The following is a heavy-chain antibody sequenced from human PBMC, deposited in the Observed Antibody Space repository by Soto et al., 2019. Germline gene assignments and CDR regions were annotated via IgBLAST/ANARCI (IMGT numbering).Heavy chain of an antibody. CDR1: GYTFTSYD. J-gene: IGHJ6*02. CDR3: ARRVLNSSPTLSYHYYGMDV. Sequence: QVQLVQSGAEVKKPGASVKVSCKASGYTFTSYDINWVRQATGQGPEWMGWMNPNSGNTGYAQKFQGRVTMTRNNTINTADIELSSLRSEYTALYYGARRVLNSSPTLSYHYYGMDVWRQGTTVTVSS. CDR2: MNPNSGNT. V-gene: IGHV1-8*01. D-gene: IGHD3-16*01.